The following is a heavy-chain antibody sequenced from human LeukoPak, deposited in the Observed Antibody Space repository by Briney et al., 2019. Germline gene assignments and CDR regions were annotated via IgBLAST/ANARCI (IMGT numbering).Heavy chain of an antibody. D-gene: IGHD4-17*01. V-gene: IGHV4-4*02. J-gene: IGHJ4*02. CDR1: GDSISSTNW. CDR2: IDHRGNT. Sequence: SGTLSLTCAVSGDSISSTNWWNWVRQPPGKGLEWIGEIDHRGNTNYNPSLKSRVSISADKSKNQFSLKLTPVTAADTAVYYCARGYGPGYWGQGILVTVSA. CDR3: ARGYGPGY.